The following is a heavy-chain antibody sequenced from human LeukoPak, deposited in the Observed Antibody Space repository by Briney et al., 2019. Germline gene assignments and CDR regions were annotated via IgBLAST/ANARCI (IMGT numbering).Heavy chain of an antibody. CDR2: IYSGGST. D-gene: IGHD1-26*01. Sequence: GGSPRLSCAASGFTVSSNYMSWVRQAPGKGLEWVSVIYSGGSTYYADSVKGRFTISRDNSKNTLYLQMNSLRAEDTAVYYCARGPGGSYYYFDYWGQGTLVTVSS. CDR3: ARGPGGSYYYFDY. CDR1: GFTVSSNY. J-gene: IGHJ4*02. V-gene: IGHV3-53*01.